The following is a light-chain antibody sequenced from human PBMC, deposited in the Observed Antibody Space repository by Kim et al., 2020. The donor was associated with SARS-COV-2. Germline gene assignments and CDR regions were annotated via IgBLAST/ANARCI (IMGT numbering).Light chain of an antibody. Sequence: VALGQTVRITCQGDSLRSYYANWYQQKPGQAPILVIYGKNNRPSGIPDRFSGSSSGNTASLTITGTQAGDEAEYYCNSRDSNDNVVFGGGTQLTVL. CDR3: NSRDSNDNVV. CDR2: GKN. J-gene: IGLJ2*01. CDR1: SLRSYY. V-gene: IGLV3-19*01.